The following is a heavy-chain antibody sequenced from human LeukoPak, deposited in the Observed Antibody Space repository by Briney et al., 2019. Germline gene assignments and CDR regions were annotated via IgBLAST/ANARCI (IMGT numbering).Heavy chain of an antibody. CDR2: INHSGST. CDR1: GGSLSDYY. V-gene: IGHV4-34*01. CDR3: ARWSSNYYDTSGRRFDP. D-gene: IGHD3-22*01. Sequence: PSETLSLTCAVYGGSLSDYYWSWIRQPPGKGLEWIGEINHSGSTNYNPSLKSRVTISVDTSKNQFSLKLSSVTAAGTAVYYCARWSSNYYDTSGRRFDPWGQGTLVTVSS. J-gene: IGHJ5*02.